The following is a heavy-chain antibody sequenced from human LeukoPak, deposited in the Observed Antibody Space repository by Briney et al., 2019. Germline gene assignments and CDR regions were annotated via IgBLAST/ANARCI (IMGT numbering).Heavy chain of an antibody. V-gene: IGHV1-18*01. D-gene: IGHD3-10*01. Sequence: ASVKVSCKASGYTFTSYGISWVRQAPGQGLEWMVWISAYNGNTNYAQKLQGRVTMTTDTSTSAAYMELRSLRSDDTAVYYCARHTLYGSGSYYVYYFDYWGQGTLVTVSS. CDR2: ISAYNGNT. CDR1: GYTFTSYG. CDR3: ARHTLYGSGSYYVYYFDY. J-gene: IGHJ4*02.